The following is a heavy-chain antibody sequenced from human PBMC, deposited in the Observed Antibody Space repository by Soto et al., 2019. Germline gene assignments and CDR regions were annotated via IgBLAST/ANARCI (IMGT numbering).Heavy chain of an antibody. CDR3: ARGGESVDYYFYGMDV. CDR2: INPNSGGT. Sequence: QVQLVQSGAEVKKPGASVKVSCKASGYTFTGYYMHWVRQAPGQGLEWMGWINPNSGGTNYAQKFQGWVTMTRDTAISTAYMELMRQRSEDTAVYYCARGGESVDYYFYGMDVWGQGTTVTVSS. D-gene: IGHD3-16*01. CDR1: GYTFTGYY. V-gene: IGHV1-2*04. J-gene: IGHJ6*02.